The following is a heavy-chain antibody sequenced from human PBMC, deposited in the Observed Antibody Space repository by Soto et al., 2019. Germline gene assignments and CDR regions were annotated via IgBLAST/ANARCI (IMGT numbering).Heavy chain of an antibody. CDR2: IYYSGST. V-gene: IGHV4-59*01. J-gene: IGHJ5*02. CDR1: GGSISSYY. D-gene: IGHD3-16*02. CDR3: ARDLFTFGGVIPNWWFDP. Sequence: SETLSLTCTVSGGSISSYYWSWIRQPPGKGLEWIGYIYYSGSTNYNPSLKSRVTISVDTSKNQFSLKLSSVTAADTAVYYCARDLFTFGGVIPNWWFDPWGQGTLVTVSS.